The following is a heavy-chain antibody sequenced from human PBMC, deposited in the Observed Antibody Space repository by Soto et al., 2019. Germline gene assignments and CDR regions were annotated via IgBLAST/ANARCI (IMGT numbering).Heavy chain of an antibody. CDR2: INYSGNT. CDR3: ARHHVRGRTIAGAAEF. V-gene: IGHV4-34*01. D-gene: IGHD1-26*01. J-gene: IGHJ4*02. CDR1: GGSLSGYY. Sequence: QVQLQQWGAGLLKPSESLSLTCAVYGGSLSGYYWSWIRQPPGKALEWIGEINYSGNTNYNPSLRSRATASVDTSKHQLLLNLSSVAAADTAMYYCARHHVRGRTIAGAAEFWGQGTLVTVSS.